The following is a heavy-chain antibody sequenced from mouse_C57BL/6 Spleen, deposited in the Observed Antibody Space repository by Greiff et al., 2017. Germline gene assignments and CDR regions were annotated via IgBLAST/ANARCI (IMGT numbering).Heavy chain of an antibody. J-gene: IGHJ4*01. CDR2: IWRGGST. CDR1: GFSLTSYG. Sequence: VKVVESGPGLVQPSQSLSITCTVSGFSLTSYGVHWVRQSPGKGLAWLGVIWRGGSTDYNAAFMSRLSITKDNSKSQVFFKMNSLQADDTAIYYGAKNLGYYGSSYDYAMDYWGQGTSVTVSS. V-gene: IGHV2-5*01. D-gene: IGHD1-1*01. CDR3: AKNLGYYGSSYDYAMDY.